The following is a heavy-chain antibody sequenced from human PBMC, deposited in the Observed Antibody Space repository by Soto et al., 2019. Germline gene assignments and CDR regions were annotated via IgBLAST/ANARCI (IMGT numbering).Heavy chain of an antibody. D-gene: IGHD2-2*01. CDR1: GGSFSGYY. J-gene: IGHJ5*02. CDR2: INHSGST. CDR3: ARGGVVVVPAAALDWFDP. Sequence: QVQLQQWGAGLLKPSETLSLTCAVYGGSFSGYYWSWIRQPPGKGLEWIGEINHSGSTNYNPSLKSRVTIPVDTSKSQFSLKLSAVTAADTAVYYCARGGVVVVPAAALDWFDPWGQGTLVTVSS. V-gene: IGHV4-34*01.